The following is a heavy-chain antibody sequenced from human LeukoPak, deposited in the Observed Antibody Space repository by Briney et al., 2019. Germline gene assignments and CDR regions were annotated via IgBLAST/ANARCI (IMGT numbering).Heavy chain of an antibody. V-gene: IGHV3-20*04. J-gene: IGHJ3*02. D-gene: IGHD4-17*01. CDR1: GFTFDDYG. CDR3: ARTLGGDYGDYVEDAFDI. CDR2: INWNGGST. Sequence: GGSLRLSCAASGFTFDDYGMSWVRQAPGKGLEWVSGINWNGGSTGYADSVKGRFTISRDNAKNSLYLQMNSLRAEDTAVYYCARTLGGDYGDYVEDAFDIWGQGTMVTVSS.